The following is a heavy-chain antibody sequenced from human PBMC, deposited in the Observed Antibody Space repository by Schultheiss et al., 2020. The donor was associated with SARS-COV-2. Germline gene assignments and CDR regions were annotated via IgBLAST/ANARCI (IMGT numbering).Heavy chain of an antibody. CDR2: ISSSSSYI. J-gene: IGHJ6*03. CDR1: GFTFSSYS. CDR3: ARAMRIVATMGYYYYYYMDV. V-gene: IGHV3-21*01. D-gene: IGHD5-12*01. Sequence: GESLKISCAASGFTFSSYSMNWVRQAPGKGLEWVSSISSSSSYIYYADSVKGRFTISRDNAKNSLYLQMNSLRAEDTAVYYCARAMRIVATMGYYYYYYMDVWGKGTTVTVSS.